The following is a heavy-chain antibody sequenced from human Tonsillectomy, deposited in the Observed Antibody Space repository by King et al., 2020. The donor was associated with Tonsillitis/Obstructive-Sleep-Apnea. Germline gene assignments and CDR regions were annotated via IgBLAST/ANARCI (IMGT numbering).Heavy chain of an antibody. CDR2: IHPSGGST. CDR1: GYTLTKYY. Sequence: QLVQSGAEVKKPGASVKVSCKASGYTLTKYYMHWVRQAPGQGLEWMGIIHPSGGSTSYAQKFQGRVTMTRDTSTGTVYMEMRSLRSEDTAVYYCGRDLRMIMCGGVVVMGDTWGQGTLGTVSS. CDR3: GRDLRMIMCGGVVVMGDT. J-gene: IGHJ5*02. V-gene: IGHV1-46*01. D-gene: IGHD3-16*02.